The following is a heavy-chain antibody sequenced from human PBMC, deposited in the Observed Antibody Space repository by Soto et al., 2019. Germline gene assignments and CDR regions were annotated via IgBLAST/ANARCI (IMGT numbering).Heavy chain of an antibody. CDR3: ARDVLRFLEWDNDAFHI. J-gene: IGHJ3*02. Sequence: SETLSLTCTVSGGSISSYYWSWIRQPPGKGLEWIGYIYYSGSTNYNPSLKSRVTISVDTSKNQFSLKLSSVTAADTAVYYCARDVLRFLEWDNDAFHIWGQGTMVTVSS. CDR2: IYYSGST. CDR1: GGSISSYY. D-gene: IGHD3-3*01. V-gene: IGHV4-59*01.